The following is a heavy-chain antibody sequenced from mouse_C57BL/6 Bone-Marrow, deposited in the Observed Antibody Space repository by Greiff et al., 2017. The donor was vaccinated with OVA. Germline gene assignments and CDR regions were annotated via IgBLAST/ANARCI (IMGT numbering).Heavy chain of an antibody. CDR1: GYTFTDYY. J-gene: IGHJ4*01. V-gene: IGHV1-26*01. D-gene: IGHD4-1*01. CDR2: INPNNGGT. Sequence: EVQLQQSGPELVKPGASVKISCKASGYTFTDYYMNWVKQSHGKSLEWIGDINPNNGGTSYNQKFKGKATLTVDKSSSTAYLELRRLTSDDSAVYDCARPNWAAYYYAMDYGGQGPSVTVTA. CDR3: ARPNWAAYYYAMDY.